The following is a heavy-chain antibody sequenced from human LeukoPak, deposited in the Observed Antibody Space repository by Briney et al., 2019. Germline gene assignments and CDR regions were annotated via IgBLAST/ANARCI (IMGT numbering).Heavy chain of an antibody. D-gene: IGHD5-12*01. V-gene: IGHV4-38-2*02. CDR2: IYHSGST. Sequence: SETLSLTCTVSGYSISSGYYWGWIRQPPGKGLEWIGSIYHSGSTYYNPSLESRVTISVDTSKNQFSLKLSSVTAADTAVYYCARDGEATTFDYWGQGTLVTVSS. J-gene: IGHJ4*02. CDR1: GYSISSGYY. CDR3: ARDGEATTFDY.